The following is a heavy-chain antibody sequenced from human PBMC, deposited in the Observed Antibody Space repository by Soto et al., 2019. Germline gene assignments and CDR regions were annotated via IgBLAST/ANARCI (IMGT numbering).Heavy chain of an antibody. CDR1: GFTFSNAW. V-gene: IGHV3-15*01. Sequence: GGSLRLSCAASGFTFSNAWMSWVRQAPGKGLEWVGRIKSKTDGGTTDYAAPVKGRFTISRDDSKNTLYLQMNSLKTEDTAVYYCTTHAPISAVAPSYYYGMDVWGQGTTVTVSS. CDR2: IKSKTDGGTT. CDR3: TTHAPISAVAPSYYYGMDV. D-gene: IGHD3-3*01. J-gene: IGHJ6*02.